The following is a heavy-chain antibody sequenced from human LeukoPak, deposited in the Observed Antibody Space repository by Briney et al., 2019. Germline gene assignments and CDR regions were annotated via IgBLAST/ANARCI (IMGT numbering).Heavy chain of an antibody. CDR1: GFTFSSYW. J-gene: IGHJ3*02. V-gene: IGHV3-7*03. Sequence: PGGSLRLSCAASGFTFSSYWMSWVRQAPGKGLEWVANIKQDGSEKYYVDSVKGRFTISRDNAKNSLYLQMNSLRAEDTAVYYCARAYTNLTEDGTPSDAFDIWGQGTMVTVSS. CDR3: ARAYTNLTEDGTPSDAFDI. CDR2: IKQDGSEK. D-gene: IGHD1-14*01.